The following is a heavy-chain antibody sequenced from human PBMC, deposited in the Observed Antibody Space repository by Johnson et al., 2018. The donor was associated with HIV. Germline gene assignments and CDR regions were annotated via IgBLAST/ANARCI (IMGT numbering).Heavy chain of an antibody. CDR2: IKQDGSEK. CDR3: VKEGTTVTTFLVYHI. D-gene: IGHD4-17*01. V-gene: IGHV3-7*01. CDR1: GFTFSSYW. J-gene: IGHJ3*02. Sequence: VQLVESGGGLVQPGGSLRLSCAASGFTFSSYWMSWVRQAPGKGLEWVANIKQDGSEKYYVDSVKGRFTISRDNSKNTLDLQMSSLRPADTAVYYCVKEGTTVTTFLVYHIWGQGTRVTVSS.